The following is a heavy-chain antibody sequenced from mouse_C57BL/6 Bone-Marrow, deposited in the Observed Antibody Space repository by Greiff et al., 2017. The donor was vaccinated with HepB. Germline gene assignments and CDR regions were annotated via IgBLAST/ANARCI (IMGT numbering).Heavy chain of an antibody. D-gene: IGHD2-1*01. J-gene: IGHJ2*01. CDR2: IDPENGDT. V-gene: IGHV14-4*01. CDR3: TKDGNYFDY. Sequence: VQLKQSGAELVRPGASVKLSCTASGFNIKDDYMHWVKQRPEQGLEWIGWIDPENGDTEYASKFQGKATITADTSSNTAYLQLSSLTSEDTAVYYCTKDGNYFDYWGQGTTLTVSS. CDR1: GFNIKDDY.